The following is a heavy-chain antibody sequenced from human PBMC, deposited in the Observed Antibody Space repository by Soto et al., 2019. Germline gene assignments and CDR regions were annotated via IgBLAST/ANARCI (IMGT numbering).Heavy chain of an antibody. CDR1: GYIFTDYY. J-gene: IGHJ5*01. D-gene: IGHD2-2*01. Sequence: QVQLVQSGAEVKKPGASVKVSCKASGYIFTDYYINWVRQAPGQGLEWMGWINPKSGDTDYAQNFQGRVTMTTDTSITTAYMEWSRLRSDDTAVYYCARPYCTSNSCHNLFDSWGQGTLVTVSS. CDR3: ARPYCTSNSCHNLFDS. CDR2: INPKSGDT. V-gene: IGHV1-2*02.